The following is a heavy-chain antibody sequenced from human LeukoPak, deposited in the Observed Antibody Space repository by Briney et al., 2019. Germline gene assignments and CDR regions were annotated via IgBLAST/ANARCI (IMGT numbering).Heavy chain of an antibody. J-gene: IGHJ3*02. CDR1: GGSISSSSYY. CDR3: ARDKVGRPVI. Sequence: SETLSLTCTVSGGSISSSSYYWGWIRQPPGKGLEWIGGIYYSGSTYYNPSLKSRVTISVDTSKNQFSLKLSSVTAADTAVYYCARDKVGRPVIWGQGTMVTVSS. D-gene: IGHD3-10*01. CDR2: IYYSGST. V-gene: IGHV4-39*07.